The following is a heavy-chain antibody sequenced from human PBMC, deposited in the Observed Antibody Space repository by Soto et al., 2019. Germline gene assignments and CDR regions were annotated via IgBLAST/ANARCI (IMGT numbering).Heavy chain of an antibody. CDR1: GYSFTTSW. Sequence: PGESLKISCKGSGYSFTTSWIGWVRQLPGRGLEWMGIIYPGDSDTRYSPSFQGQVTISADKSISTAYLQWSSLKASDTAIYYCARLFGSGWSGFHPWGQGTQVTVSS. J-gene: IGHJ5*02. CDR2: IYPGDSDT. V-gene: IGHV5-51*01. D-gene: IGHD6-19*01. CDR3: ARLFGSGWSGFHP.